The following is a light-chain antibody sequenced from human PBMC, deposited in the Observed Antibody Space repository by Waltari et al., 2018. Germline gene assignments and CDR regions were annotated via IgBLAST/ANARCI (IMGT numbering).Light chain of an antibody. CDR3: CSYAGSYTLV. CDR1: SSDVGGYNY. V-gene: IGLV2-11*01. Sequence: QSALTHPRSVSGSPGQSVTISCTGTSSDVGGYNYVSWYQQHPGKAPNLMIYDVSQRPSGVPDRFSGSKAGNTASLTISGLQAEDEADYYCCSYAGSYTLVFGGGTKLTVL. J-gene: IGLJ3*02. CDR2: DVS.